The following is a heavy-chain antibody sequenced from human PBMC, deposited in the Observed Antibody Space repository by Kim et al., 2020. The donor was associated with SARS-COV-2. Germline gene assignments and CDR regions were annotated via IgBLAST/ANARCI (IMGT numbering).Heavy chain of an antibody. J-gene: IGHJ2*01. D-gene: IGHD3-22*01. CDR3: AKDGGNYYDNTGSFYWYFDL. CDR1: GLTFSNYA. V-gene: IGHV3-23*01. CDR2: INGRGATT. Sequence: GGSLRLSCAASGLTFSNYAMTWVRQPPGKGLEWVSGINGRGATTYYADSVKGRFTISRDNSKNTLYLQMNSLRAEDTAVYYCAKDGGNYYDNTGSFYWYFDLWGRGTLVTVSS.